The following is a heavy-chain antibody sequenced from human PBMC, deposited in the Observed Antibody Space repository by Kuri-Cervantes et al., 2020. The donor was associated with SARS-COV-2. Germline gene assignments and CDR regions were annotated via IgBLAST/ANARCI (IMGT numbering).Heavy chain of an antibody. CDR3: ARIQATTVIADF. V-gene: IGHV2-70*11. J-gene: IGHJ4*02. CDR1: GGSISSHY. CDR2: IDWDDDK. Sequence: TLSLTCTVSGGSISSHYWSWIRQPPGKALEWLARIDWDDDKYYSTSLRTRLTISKDTSKNQVVLTMTNMDPVDTATYYCARIQATTVIADFWGKGTLVTVSS. D-gene: IGHD4-11*01.